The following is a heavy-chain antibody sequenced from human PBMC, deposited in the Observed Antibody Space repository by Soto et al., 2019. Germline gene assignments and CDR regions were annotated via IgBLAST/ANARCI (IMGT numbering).Heavy chain of an antibody. CDR3: SKDDRMVWNLFLMVREPYYFDY. J-gene: IGHJ4*02. CDR1: GFTFSSYA. CDR2: ISGSGGST. Sequence: GGSLRLSCAASGFTFSSYAMSWVRQALGKGLEWVSAISGSGGSTYYAESVKGRFTISRDNSKNTLYLQMNSLRAEDTAVYIFSKDDRMVWNLFLMVREPYYFDYWYQRPLVTVSS. D-gene: IGHD3-10*01. V-gene: IGHV3-23*01.